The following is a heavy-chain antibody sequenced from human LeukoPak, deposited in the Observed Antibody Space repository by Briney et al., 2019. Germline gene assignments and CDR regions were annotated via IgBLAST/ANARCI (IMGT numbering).Heavy chain of an antibody. J-gene: IGHJ4*02. D-gene: IGHD5-24*01. V-gene: IGHV4-59*08. CDR1: GGSISSYY. CDR2: IYYSGST. Sequence: SETLSLTCTVSGGSISSYYWSWIRQPPGKGLEWIGYIYYSGSTNYNPSLKSRVTISVDTSKNQFSLKLSSVTAADTAVYYCARLLDGYNYGDYWGQGTLVTVSS. CDR3: ARLLDGYNYGDY.